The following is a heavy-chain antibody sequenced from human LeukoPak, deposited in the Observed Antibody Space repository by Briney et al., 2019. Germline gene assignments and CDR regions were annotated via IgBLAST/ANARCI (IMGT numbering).Heavy chain of an antibody. CDR3: ARVLNSADAFDI. D-gene: IGHD1-1*01. Sequence: GRSLRLSCAASGFTFSDYYMSWIRQAPGKGLEWVSYISSSSSYTNYADSVKGRFTISRDNAKNSLYLQMNSLRAEDTAVYYCARVLNSADAFDIWGQGTMVTVSS. CDR2: ISSSSSYT. J-gene: IGHJ3*02. CDR1: GFTFSDYY. V-gene: IGHV3-11*05.